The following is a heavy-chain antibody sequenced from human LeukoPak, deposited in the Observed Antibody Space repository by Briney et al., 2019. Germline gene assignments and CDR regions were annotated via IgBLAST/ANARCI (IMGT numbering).Heavy chain of an antibody. CDR2: IKQDGSEK. V-gene: IGHV3-7*01. CDR1: GSTFSSYW. J-gene: IGHJ4*02. D-gene: IGHD6-19*01. CDR3: ARGIAVAGFDY. Sequence: PGGSLRLSCAASGSTFSSYWMNWVRQAPGKGLEWVANIKQDGSEKYYVDSVKGRFTISRDNAKNTLYLQMNSLRAEDTAVYYCARGIAVAGFDYWGQGTLVTVSS.